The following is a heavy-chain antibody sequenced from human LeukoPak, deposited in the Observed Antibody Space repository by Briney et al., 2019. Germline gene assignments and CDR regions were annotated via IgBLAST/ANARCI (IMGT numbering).Heavy chain of an antibody. CDR3: ARGGGSTWTQRGYFQH. CDR2: MSPNSGNT. CDR1: GYTFTSYD. D-gene: IGHD6-13*01. J-gene: IGHJ1*01. Sequence: ASVKVSCKASGYTFTSYDIDWVRQATGQGLEWMGWMSPNSGNTGYAQKFQGRVTMTRNTSISTAYMELSSLRSEDTAVYYCARGGGSTWTQRGYFQHWGQGTLVTVSS. V-gene: IGHV1-8*01.